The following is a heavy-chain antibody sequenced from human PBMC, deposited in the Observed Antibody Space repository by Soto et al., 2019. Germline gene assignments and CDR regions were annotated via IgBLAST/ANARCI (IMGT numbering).Heavy chain of an antibody. Sequence: ASVKVACKASGDTFTSYGISWVRQAPGQGLEWMGWISAYNGNTNYAQKLQGRVTMTTDTSTSTAYMELRSLRSDDTAVYYCARVFAYYDFWSGYYRIQHPDNWFDPWGQGTLVTVSS. V-gene: IGHV1-18*01. D-gene: IGHD3-3*01. CDR2: ISAYNGNT. J-gene: IGHJ5*02. CDR3: ARVFAYYDFWSGYYRIQHPDNWFDP. CDR1: GDTFTSYG.